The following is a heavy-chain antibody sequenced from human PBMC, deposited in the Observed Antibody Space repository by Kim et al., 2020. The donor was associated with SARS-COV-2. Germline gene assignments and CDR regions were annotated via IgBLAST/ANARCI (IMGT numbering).Heavy chain of an antibody. J-gene: IGHJ4*02. CDR1: GLSFSDSY. Sequence: GGSRRLSCAASGLSFSDSYMNWVRQAPGQWLECLSFISTRGESIFDAASVEGRFTISRDNSKNSLYLQMNYLRDEDTAVYYCARSGNGYNAFGIWGQGVLVTVSS. D-gene: IGHD5-12*01. CDR2: ISTRGESI. CDR3: ARSGNGYNAFGI. V-gene: IGHV3-11*01.